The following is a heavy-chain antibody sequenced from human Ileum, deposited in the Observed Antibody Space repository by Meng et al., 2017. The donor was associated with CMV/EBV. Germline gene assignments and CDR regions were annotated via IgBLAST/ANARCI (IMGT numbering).Heavy chain of an antibody. CDR2: ISSSSSYI. CDR3: ARGYCSSTSCFYYYYGMDV. D-gene: IGHD2-2*01. CDR1: GFTFSSYS. V-gene: IGHV3-21*01. J-gene: IGHJ6*02. Sequence: GESLKISCAASGFTFSSYSMNWVRQAPGKGLEWVSSISSSSSYIYYADSVKGRFTISRDNAKNSLYLQMNSLRAEDTAVYYCARGYCSSTSCFYYYYGMDVWGQGTTVTVSS.